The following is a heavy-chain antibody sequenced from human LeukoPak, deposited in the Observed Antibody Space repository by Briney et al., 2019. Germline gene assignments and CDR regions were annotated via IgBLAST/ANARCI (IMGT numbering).Heavy chain of an antibody. D-gene: IGHD2-15*01. CDR3: TRYCSGGSCYSGAFYYFDY. V-gene: IGHV3-49*04. CDR2: IRSKAYGGTT. CDR1: GFTFGDYA. J-gene: IGHJ4*02. Sequence: AGGSLRLSCAASGFTFGDYAMSWVRQAPGKGLEWVGFIRSKAYGGTTEYAASVKGRFTISRDDSKSIAYLQMNSLKTEDTAVYYCTRYCSGGSCYSGAFYYFDYWGQGTLVTVSS.